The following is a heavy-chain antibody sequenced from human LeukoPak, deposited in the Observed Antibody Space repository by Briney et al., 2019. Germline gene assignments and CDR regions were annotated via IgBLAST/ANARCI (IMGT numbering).Heavy chain of an antibody. J-gene: IGHJ4*02. CDR3: ARRGYCSSTSCYAVEFDY. Sequence: ASVKVSCKASGYTFTSYGISWVRQAPGQGLEWMGWISAYNGNTNYAQKLQGRVTMTTDTSTSTAYMELRSLRSDDTAVYYCARRGYCSSTSCYAVEFDYWSQGTLVTVPS. V-gene: IGHV1-18*01. CDR2: ISAYNGNT. D-gene: IGHD2-2*01. CDR1: GYTFTSYG.